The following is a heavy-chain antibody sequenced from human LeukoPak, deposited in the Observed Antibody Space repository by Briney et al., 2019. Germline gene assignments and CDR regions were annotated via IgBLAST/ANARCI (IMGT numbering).Heavy chain of an antibody. V-gene: IGHV1-18*01. CDR2: ISAYNGNT. CDR1: GYTFTSYG. J-gene: IGHJ4*02. D-gene: IGHD3-10*01. Sequence: ASVKVSCKASGYTFTSYGISWVRQAPGHGLEWLGWISAYNGNTNYAQKLQGRVTMTTDTSTSTAYMELRSLRSDDTAVYYCARAYGITMVRGVIDYWGQGTLVTVSS. CDR3: ARAYGITMVRGVIDY.